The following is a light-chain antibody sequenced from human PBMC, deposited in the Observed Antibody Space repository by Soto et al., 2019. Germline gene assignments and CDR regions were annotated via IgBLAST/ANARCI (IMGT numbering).Light chain of an antibody. Sequence: ESVLTQSPGTLSLSPGERATLSCRASQTVTSRYLTWYQKKPGQAPRLLIYGASIRATGIPDRFSGSRSGADFTLTISRLEPEDFELYYCQQFDDSPPAFTFGQGTKLEI. CDR1: QTVTSRY. J-gene: IGKJ2*01. V-gene: IGKV3-20*01. CDR3: QQFDDSPPAFT. CDR2: GAS.